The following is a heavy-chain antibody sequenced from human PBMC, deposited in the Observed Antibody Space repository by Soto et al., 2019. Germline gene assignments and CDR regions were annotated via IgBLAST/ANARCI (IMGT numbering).Heavy chain of an antibody. J-gene: IGHJ6*03. CDR1: GYTFTNYG. D-gene: IGHD4-17*01. CDR3: ARFDVGYGGYTQGRYYYMDV. Sequence: ASVKVSCKASGYTFTNYGVSWVRQAPGQGLEWMGWISGYNGNTNYAQKFQGRVTMTTDTSTSTAYMELRSLRSDDTAVYYCARFDVGYGGYTQGRYYYMDVWGKGTTVTVAS. CDR2: ISGYNGNT. V-gene: IGHV1-18*01.